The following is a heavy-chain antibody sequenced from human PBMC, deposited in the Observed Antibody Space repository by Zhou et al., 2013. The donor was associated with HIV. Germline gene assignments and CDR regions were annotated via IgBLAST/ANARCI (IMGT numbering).Heavy chain of an antibody. J-gene: IGHJ6*03. V-gene: IGHV1-69*05. CDR3: ASLLASLRRDYYYYYMDV. D-gene: IGHD3-3*02. CDR2: IIPIFGTA. Sequence: QVQLVQSGAEVKKPGSSVKVSCKASGGTFSSYAISWVRQAPGQGLEWMGGIIPIFGTANYAQKFQGRVTITTDESTSTAYMELSSLRSEDTAVYYCASLLASLRRDYYYYYMDVWGKGTTVTVSS. CDR1: GGTFSSYA.